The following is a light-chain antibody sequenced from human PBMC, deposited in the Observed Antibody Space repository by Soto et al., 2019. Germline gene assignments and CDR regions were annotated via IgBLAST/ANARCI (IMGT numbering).Light chain of an antibody. CDR3: QQYGSSPYA. J-gene: IGKJ2*01. CDR2: GAS. V-gene: IGKV3-20*01. Sequence: EIVMTQSPATLSVSPGERATLSCRASQSVSNNLAWYQKKPGQAPRLLIYGASTRATGIPDRFSGSGSGTDFTLTISRLEPEDFAVYYCQQYGSSPYAFGQGTKVEIK. CDR1: QSVSNN.